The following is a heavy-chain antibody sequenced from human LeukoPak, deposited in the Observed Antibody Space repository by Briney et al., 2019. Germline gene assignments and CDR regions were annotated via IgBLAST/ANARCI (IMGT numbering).Heavy chain of an antibody. CDR2: FYHSGST. D-gene: IGHD2-2*01. CDR1: GYSISSGYY. CDR3: ARRAAMGYYFDY. Sequence: PSETLSLTCAVSGYSISSGYYWGWIRQPPGKGLEWIGSFYHSGSTYYNPSLKSRVTISVDTSKNQFSLKLSSGTAADTAVYYWARRAAMGYYFDYWGQETLVTVSS. J-gene: IGHJ4*02. V-gene: IGHV4-38-2*01.